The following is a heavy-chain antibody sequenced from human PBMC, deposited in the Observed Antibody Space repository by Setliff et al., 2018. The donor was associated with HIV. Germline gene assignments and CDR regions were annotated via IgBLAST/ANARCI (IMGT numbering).Heavy chain of an antibody. J-gene: IGHJ4*02. Sequence: GGSLRLSCAAPGFSFSSYGMHWVRQAPGKGLEWVAVIWHDGTNKFYADSVKGRFTISRDNSKNTLYLQMNTLRAEDTAVYYCARTNNNYYYDTSDYFAGYYFDSWGQGTLVTVSS. D-gene: IGHD3-22*01. CDR3: ARTNNNYYYDTSDYFAGYYFDS. CDR2: IWHDGTNK. V-gene: IGHV3-33*01. CDR1: GFSFSSYG.